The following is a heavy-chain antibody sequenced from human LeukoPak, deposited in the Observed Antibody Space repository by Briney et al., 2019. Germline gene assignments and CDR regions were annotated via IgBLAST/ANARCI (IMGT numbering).Heavy chain of an antibody. J-gene: IGHJ6*02. CDR1: GFTFSSYG. V-gene: IGHV3-30*03. D-gene: IGHD2/OR15-2a*01. CDR2: ISYDGSNK. CDR3: AYLGHLYGMDV. Sequence: GRSLRLSCAASGFTFSSYGMHWVRQAPGKGLEWVAVISYDGSNKYYADSVKGRFTISRDNSKNTLYLQMNSLRAEDTAVYYCAYLGHLYGMDVWGQGTTVTVSS.